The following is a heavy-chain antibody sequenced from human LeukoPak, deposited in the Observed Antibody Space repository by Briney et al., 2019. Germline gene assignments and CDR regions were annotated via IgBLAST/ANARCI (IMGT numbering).Heavy chain of an antibody. D-gene: IGHD6-13*01. V-gene: IGHV3-23*01. CDR3: AKDLSYSSSWYAY. CDR1: GFTFSSYS. Sequence: GGSLRLSCAASGFTFSSYSMNWVRQAPGKGLEWVSAISGSGGSTYYADSVKGRFTISRDNSKNTLYLQMNSLRAEDTAVYYCAKDLSYSSSWYAYWGQGTLVTVSS. J-gene: IGHJ4*02. CDR2: ISGSGGST.